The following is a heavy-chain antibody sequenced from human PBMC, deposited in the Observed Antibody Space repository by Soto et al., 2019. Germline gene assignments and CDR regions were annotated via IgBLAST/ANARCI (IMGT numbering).Heavy chain of an antibody. CDR3: ARVSATGTRWIDP. J-gene: IGHJ5*02. V-gene: IGHV4-31*03. Sequence: QVQLQESGPGLVKPSQTLSLTCSVSGGSINSGAYYWGWIRQHPGKGLEWIGYISYTGRTYSNPSPQSRVTIALDMSETQFSLKLTSVTAADTAVYFCARVSATGTRWIDPWRQGTLVTVSP. D-gene: IGHD6-13*01. CDR2: ISYTGRT. CDR1: GGSINSGAYY.